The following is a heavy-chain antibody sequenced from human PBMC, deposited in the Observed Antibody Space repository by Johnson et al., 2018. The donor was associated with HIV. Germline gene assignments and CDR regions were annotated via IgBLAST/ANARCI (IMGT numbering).Heavy chain of an antibody. CDR2: IRSKAYGGTT. CDR1: GFTFGDYA. CDR3: TRATGVRASARHVFDS. J-gene: IGHJ3*02. Sequence: VQLVESGGALVQPGRSLRLSCTASGFTFGDYAMNWVRQAPGKGLEWVSFIRSKAYGGTTEYAASVKGRFTISRDDSKSIAYLQMNSLKTEDTAVYYCTRATGVRASARHVFDSWGQGTMVTVSS. D-gene: IGHD7-27*01. V-gene: IGHV3-49*04.